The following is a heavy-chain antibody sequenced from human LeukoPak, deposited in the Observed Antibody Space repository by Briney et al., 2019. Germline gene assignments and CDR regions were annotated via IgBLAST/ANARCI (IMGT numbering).Heavy chain of an antibody. CDR2: ISSSGSTI. Sequence: PGGSLRLSCAASGFTFSDYYMSWIRQAPGNGLEWVSYISSSGSTIYYADSVKGRFTISRDNAKNSLYLQMNSLRAENTAVYYCARDSGGIATYYFDYWGQGTLVTVSS. J-gene: IGHJ4*02. V-gene: IGHV3-11*01. D-gene: IGHD6-13*01. CDR1: GFTFSDYY. CDR3: ARDSGGIATYYFDY.